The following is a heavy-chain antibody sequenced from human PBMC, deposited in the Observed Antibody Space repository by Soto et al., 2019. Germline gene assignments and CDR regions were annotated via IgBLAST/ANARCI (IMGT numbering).Heavy chain of an antibody. CDR3: ASLIRGGSWFEP. V-gene: IGHV4-61*01. D-gene: IGHD2-8*01. CDR2: IYYSGTT. J-gene: IGHJ5*02. CDR1: GGSVSSNNYY. Sequence: QVQLQESGPGLVKSSETLSLTCTVSGGSVSSNNYYWSWVRQPPGKGLEWLGYIYYSGTTNYYPPLTSRVTMSVDTPRKQFSLKVSSVTAADTAVYYCASLIRGGSWFEPWGQGTLVPVSS.